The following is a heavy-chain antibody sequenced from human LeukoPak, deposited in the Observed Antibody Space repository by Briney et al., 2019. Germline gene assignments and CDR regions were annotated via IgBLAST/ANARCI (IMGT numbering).Heavy chain of an antibody. CDR1: GDSVSSNSAA. J-gene: IGHJ6*03. Sequence: SQTLSLTCAISGDSVSSNSAAWNWIRQSPSRGLEWLGRTYYRSKWYNDYAVSVKSRITINPDTSKNQFSLQLNSVTPEDTAVYYCAREIAAAYEQIAGGDYMDVWGKGTTVTVSS. CDR2: TYYRSKWYN. CDR3: AREIAAAYEQIAGGDYMDV. D-gene: IGHD6-13*01. V-gene: IGHV6-1*01.